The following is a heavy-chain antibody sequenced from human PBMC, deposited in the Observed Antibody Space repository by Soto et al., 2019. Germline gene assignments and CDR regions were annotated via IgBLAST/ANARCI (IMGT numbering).Heavy chain of an antibody. V-gene: IGHV3-30*18. Sequence: PVGSLRLSCAASGFTFSSYGMHWVRQAPGKGLEWVAVISYDGSNKYYADSVKGRFTISRDNSKNTLYLQMNSLRAEDTAVYYCAKDRGTDYYYYYGMDVWGQGTTVTVS. D-gene: IGHD2-15*01. CDR3: AKDRGTDYYYYYGMDV. J-gene: IGHJ6*02. CDR2: ISYDGSNK. CDR1: GFTFSSYG.